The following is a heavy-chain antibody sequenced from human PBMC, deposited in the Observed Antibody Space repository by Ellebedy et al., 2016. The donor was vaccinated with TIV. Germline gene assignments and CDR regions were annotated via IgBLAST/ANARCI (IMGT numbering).Heavy chain of an antibody. Sequence: SETLSLTXAVYGGSFSGYYWSWIRQPPGKGLEWIGEINHSGSTNYNPSLKSRVTISVDRSKDQFSLKLSSVTAADTAVYYCARASSSWYRDYYYYMDVWGKGTTVTVSS. J-gene: IGHJ6*03. V-gene: IGHV4-34*01. CDR1: GGSFSGYY. CDR3: ARASSSWYRDYYYYMDV. D-gene: IGHD6-13*01. CDR2: INHSGST.